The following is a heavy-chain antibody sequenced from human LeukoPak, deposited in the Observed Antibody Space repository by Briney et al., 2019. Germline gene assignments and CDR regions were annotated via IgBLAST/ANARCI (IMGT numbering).Heavy chain of an antibody. D-gene: IGHD3-3*01. V-gene: IGHV3-7*03. CDR2: IKQDGSEK. J-gene: IGHJ6*03. CDR3: ARGGISIFGVVIYMDV. CDR1: GFTFSSYW. Sequence: GGSLRLSCAASGFTFSSYWMSWVRQAPGKGLEWVANIKQDGSEKYYVDSVKGRFTISRDNAKNSLSLQMNSLRVEDTALYYCARGGISIFGVVIYMDVWGKGTTVTVSS.